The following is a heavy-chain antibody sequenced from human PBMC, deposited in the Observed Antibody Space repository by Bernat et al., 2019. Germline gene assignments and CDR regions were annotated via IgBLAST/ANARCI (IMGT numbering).Heavy chain of an antibody. Sequence: EVQLVESGGGLVQPGGSLRLSCAASEFTVNTNYMNWVRQAPGKGLEWVSVISGSGGNTYYADSVKGRFTISRDNSQNTLYLQMNSLRVDDTAVYYCAKTLSYWYFDLWGRGTLVTVSS. J-gene: IGHJ2*01. CDR1: EFTVNTNY. V-gene: IGHV3-23*04. CDR2: ISGSGGNT. CDR3: AKTLSYWYFDL.